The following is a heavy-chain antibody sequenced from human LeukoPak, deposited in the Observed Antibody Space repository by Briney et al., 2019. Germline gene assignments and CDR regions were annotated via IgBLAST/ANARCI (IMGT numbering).Heavy chain of an antibody. CDR3: AREDDWNYEDY. D-gene: IGHD1-7*01. V-gene: IGHV3-23*01. CDR1: GFTFSSYA. CDR2: ISDSGDGT. J-gene: IGHJ4*02. Sequence: GGSLRLSCAASGFTFSSYAMSWVRQAPGKGLEWVSAISDSGDGTYYADSVKGRFTISRDNSKNTLYLQMNILRAEDTAIYYCAREDDWNYEDYWGQGTLVTVSS.